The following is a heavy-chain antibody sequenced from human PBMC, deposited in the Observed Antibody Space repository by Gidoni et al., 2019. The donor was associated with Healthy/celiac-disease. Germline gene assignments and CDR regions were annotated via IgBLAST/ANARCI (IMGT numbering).Heavy chain of an antibody. D-gene: IGHD3-3*01. V-gene: IGHV4-39*01. Sequence: GCSISSSSYYWGWIRQPPGKGLEWIGCIYYSGSTYYNPSLTSRVTISVDTSKNQFSLKLSSVTAADTAVYYCASGRITIFGVVPSPYYFDYWGQGTLVTVSS. CDR1: GCSISSSSYY. CDR3: ASGRITIFGVVPSPYYFDY. J-gene: IGHJ4*02. CDR2: IYYSGST.